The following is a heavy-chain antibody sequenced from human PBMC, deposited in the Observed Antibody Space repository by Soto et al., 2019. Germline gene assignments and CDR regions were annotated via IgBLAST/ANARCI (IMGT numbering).Heavy chain of an antibody. J-gene: IGHJ4*01. CDR3: ARDRRAVRGTPLFDY. CDR1: GYTFTSYY. Sequence: ASVKVSCKASGYTFTSYYMHWVRQAPGQGLEWMGIINPGGGSTSYAQKFQGRVTMTRDTSTSTVYMELSSLRSEDTAVYYCARDRRAVRGTPLFDYWGHGTLVSVSS. D-gene: IGHD3-10*01. CDR2: INPGGGST. V-gene: IGHV1-46*01.